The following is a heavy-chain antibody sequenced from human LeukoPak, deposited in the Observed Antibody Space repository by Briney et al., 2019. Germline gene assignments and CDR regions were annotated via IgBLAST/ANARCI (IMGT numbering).Heavy chain of an antibody. V-gene: IGHV4-4*07. Sequence: KTSETLSLTCTVSGGSISSYWSWIRQPAGKGLEWIGRIYVSGTSVYNPSLKSRVTMSVDTSKNQLSLRLKSVTAADTAVYYCARDDVDTPPFDYLGQGTLVTVSS. CDR3: ARDDVDTPPFDY. CDR2: IYVSGTS. D-gene: IGHD5-18*01. CDR1: GGSISSY. J-gene: IGHJ4*02.